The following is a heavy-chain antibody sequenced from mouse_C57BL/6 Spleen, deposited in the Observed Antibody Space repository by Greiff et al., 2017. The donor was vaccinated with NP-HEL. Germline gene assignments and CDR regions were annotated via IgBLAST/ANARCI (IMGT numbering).Heavy chain of an antibody. CDR2: IYPGDGDT. V-gene: IGHV1-82*01. J-gene: IGHJ3*01. CDR1: GYAFCSSW. CDR3: ARSGGNYEAY. Sequence: VQLQESGPELVKPGASVKISCKASGYAFCSSWMNWVKQRPGKGLEWIGRIYPGDGDTNYNGKFKGKATLTADKSSSTAYMQLSSLTSEDSAVYFCARSGGNYEAYWGQGTLVTVSA. D-gene: IGHD2-1*01.